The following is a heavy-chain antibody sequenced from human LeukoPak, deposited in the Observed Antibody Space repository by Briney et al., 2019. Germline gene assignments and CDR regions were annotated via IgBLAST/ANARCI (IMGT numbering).Heavy chain of an antibody. D-gene: IGHD6-13*01. J-gene: IGHJ3*02. CDR2: IFYSRVT. V-gene: IGHV4-59*01. CDR3: ARRQQLADGGHAFDI. Sequence: PSETLSLTCFVSGASIRDYYWGWIRQPPGKGLECIGHIFYSRVTNYNPSLKSRVTVSLDTSKSQVSLKLTSLTAADTALYYCARRQQLADGGHAFDIWGQGTMVTVSS. CDR1: GASIRDYY.